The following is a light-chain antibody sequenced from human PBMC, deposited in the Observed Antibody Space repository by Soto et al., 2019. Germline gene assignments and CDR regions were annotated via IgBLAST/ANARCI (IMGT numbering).Light chain of an antibody. CDR1: SSNIGAGYD. Sequence: QSVLTQPPSVSGAPGQRVTISCTGSSSNIGAGYDVHWYQQLPGTAPKLLIYGNSNRPSGVPDRFPGSKSGTSASLAITGLQAEDDADYYCQSYDSSLSGVVFGGGTKLTVL. V-gene: IGLV1-40*01. CDR2: GNS. CDR3: QSYDSSLSGVV. J-gene: IGLJ2*01.